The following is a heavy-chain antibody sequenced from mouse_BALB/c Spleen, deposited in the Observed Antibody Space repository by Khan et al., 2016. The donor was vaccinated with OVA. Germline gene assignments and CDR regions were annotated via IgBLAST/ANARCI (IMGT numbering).Heavy chain of an antibody. CDR1: GYSITSDYA. CDR2: ISYSGRH. V-gene: IGHV3-2*02. CDR3: ARSVTITTVVATDFDY. J-gene: IGHJ2*01. D-gene: IGHD1-1*01. Sequence: EVQLQESGPGLVKPSLSLSLTCTVTGYSITSDYAWHWIRQFPGNKLEWMGYISYSGRHSYNPSLKSRISITRDTSKNQFFLQLNSVTTEDTATYYCARSVTITTVVATDFDYWGQGTTLTVSS.